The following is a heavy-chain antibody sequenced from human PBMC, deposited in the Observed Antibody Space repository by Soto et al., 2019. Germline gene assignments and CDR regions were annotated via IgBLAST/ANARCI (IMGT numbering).Heavy chain of an antibody. J-gene: IGHJ4*02. CDR2: IIPIFGTA. D-gene: IGHD3-22*01. CDR3: ARGSLGGTYYYDSSVDD. Sequence: QVQLVQSGAEVKKPGSSVKLSCKASGGTFSSYAISWVRQAPGQGLEWMGGIIPIFGTANYAQKFQGRVTITADESTSTAYMELSSLRSEDTAVYYCARGSLGGTYYYDSSVDDWGQGTLVTVSS. V-gene: IGHV1-69*01. CDR1: GGTFSSYA.